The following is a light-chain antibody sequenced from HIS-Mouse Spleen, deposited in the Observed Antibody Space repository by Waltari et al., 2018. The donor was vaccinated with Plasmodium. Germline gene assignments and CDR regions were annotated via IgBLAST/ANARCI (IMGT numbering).Light chain of an antibody. CDR1: QGISSY. Sequence: DIQLTQSPSFLSASVGARVTITCRASQGISSYLAWYQQKPGKAPKLLSYAASTLQSGVPSRFSGSGSGTEFTLTISSLQPEDVATYYCQQLNSYPRTFGQGTKVEIK. J-gene: IGKJ1*01. V-gene: IGKV1-9*01. CDR3: QQLNSYPRT. CDR2: AAS.